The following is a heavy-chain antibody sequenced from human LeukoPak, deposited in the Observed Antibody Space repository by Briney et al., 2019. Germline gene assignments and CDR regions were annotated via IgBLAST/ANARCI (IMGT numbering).Heavy chain of an antibody. V-gene: IGHV3-21*01. CDR2: ISSSSSSI. D-gene: IGHD4-17*01. CDR1: GFTFTIYT. Sequence: PGGSLRLSCAASGFTFTIYTINWVRQAPGKGLEWVSSISSSSSSIYYADSVMGRFTISRDNAKNSLFLQMNSLRAEDTAVYYCARDYYGDYYFDYWGQGTLVTVSS. CDR3: ARDYYGDYYFDY. J-gene: IGHJ4*02.